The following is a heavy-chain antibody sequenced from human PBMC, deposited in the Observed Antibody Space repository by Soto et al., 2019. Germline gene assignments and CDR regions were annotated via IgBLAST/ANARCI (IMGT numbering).Heavy chain of an antibody. D-gene: IGHD6-19*01. Sequence: QVQLVESGGGVVQPGRSLRLSCAASGFTFSSYGMHWVRQAPGKGLEWVAVISYDGSNKYYADSVKGRFTISRDNSKNTLYLQMISLRAEDTAVYYCAKDRKGYSSGWGVPCWFDPWGQGTPVTVSS. V-gene: IGHV3-30*18. J-gene: IGHJ5*02. CDR3: AKDRKGYSSGWGVPCWFDP. CDR2: ISYDGSNK. CDR1: GFTFSSYG.